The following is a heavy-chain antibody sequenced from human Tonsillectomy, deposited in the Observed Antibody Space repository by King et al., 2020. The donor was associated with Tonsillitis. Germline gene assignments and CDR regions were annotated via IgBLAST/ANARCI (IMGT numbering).Heavy chain of an antibody. CDR3: ARDSYYYDSSGYYYDY. Sequence: QVQLVESGSELKKPGASVKVSCTASGYIFSSYAMNWVRQAPGQGLEWMGWINTNTGNPTYAQGFTGRFVFSLDTSVTTAYLQISSLKAEDTAVYYCARDSYYYDSSGYYYDYWGQGTLVTVSS. CDR2: INTNTGNP. V-gene: IGHV7-4-1*02. CDR1: GYIFSSYA. D-gene: IGHD3-22*01. J-gene: IGHJ4*02.